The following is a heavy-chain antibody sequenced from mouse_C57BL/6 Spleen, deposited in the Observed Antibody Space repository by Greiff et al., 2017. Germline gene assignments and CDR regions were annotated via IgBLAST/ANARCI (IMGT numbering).Heavy chain of an antibody. J-gene: IGHJ2*01. Sequence: EVKLMESEGGLVQPGSSMKLSCTASGFTFSDYYMAWVRQVPEKGLEWVANINYDGSSTYYLDSLKSRFIISRDNAKNILYLQMSSLKSEDTATYYCARGGVWAFDYWGQGTTLTVSS. CDR2: INYDGSST. V-gene: IGHV5-16*01. CDR1: GFTFSDYY. CDR3: ARGGVWAFDY. D-gene: IGHD4-1*01.